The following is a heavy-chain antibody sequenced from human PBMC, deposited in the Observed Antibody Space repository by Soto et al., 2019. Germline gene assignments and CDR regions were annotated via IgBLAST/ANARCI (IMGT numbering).Heavy chain of an antibody. J-gene: IGHJ3*01. CDR2: IYPGDSDT. CDR3: ARHKLWMATISNDAFDV. V-gene: IGHV5-51*01. CDR1: GYTFNTYW. Sequence: GESLKISCKGSGYTFNTYWIGWVRQMPGKGLEWMGFIYPGDSDTTYSPSFQGQVTISVDKSISTAYLQWSSLKVSDTAIYYCARHKLWMATISNDAFDVWGQG. D-gene: IGHD2-21*01.